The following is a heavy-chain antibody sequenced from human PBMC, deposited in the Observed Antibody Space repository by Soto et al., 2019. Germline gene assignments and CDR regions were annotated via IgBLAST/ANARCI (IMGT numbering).Heavy chain of an antibody. V-gene: IGHV5-51*01. J-gene: IGHJ6*02. D-gene: IGHD3-16*02. Sequence: PGESLKISCKGSVYSFTCYWIGWVRQMPGKCLEWMGIICPGDFDTXXSPSFQGXXTISAYKSISTXYLQWXGLKASDTAMYYCARHPLKYGMDVWRQGTTVTVSS. CDR2: ICPGDFDT. CDR3: ARHPLKYGMDV. CDR1: VYSFTCYW.